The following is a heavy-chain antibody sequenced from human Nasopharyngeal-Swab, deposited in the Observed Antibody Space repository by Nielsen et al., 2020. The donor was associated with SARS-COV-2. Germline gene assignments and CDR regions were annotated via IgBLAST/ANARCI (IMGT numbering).Heavy chain of an antibody. D-gene: IGHD2-2*03. CDR3: ASGGGYCSSTSCSNWFDP. Sequence: WVRQAPGQGFEWMVGSYSGNGNTGYAQKFQGRVTMTRDTSISTAYMELSRLRSDDTVVYYCASGGGYCSSTSCSNWFDPWGQGTLVTVSS. CDR2: SYSGNGNT. V-gene: IGHV1-2*05. J-gene: IGHJ5*02.